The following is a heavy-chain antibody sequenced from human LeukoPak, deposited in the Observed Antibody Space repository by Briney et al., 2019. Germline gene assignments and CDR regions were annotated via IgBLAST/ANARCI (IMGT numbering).Heavy chain of an antibody. J-gene: IGHJ5*02. Sequence: SQTLSLTCAISGDSVSSNSAAWNWIRQSPSRGLEWLGRTYYRSKWYSDFAVSVKSRISINPDTSKNRFSLLLNSVTPEDTAVYYCAREGSSPASFGGSFDPWGQGTLVTVSS. CDR1: GDSVSSNSAA. D-gene: IGHD3-10*01. CDR2: TYYRSKWYS. V-gene: IGHV6-1*01. CDR3: AREGSSPASFGGSFDP.